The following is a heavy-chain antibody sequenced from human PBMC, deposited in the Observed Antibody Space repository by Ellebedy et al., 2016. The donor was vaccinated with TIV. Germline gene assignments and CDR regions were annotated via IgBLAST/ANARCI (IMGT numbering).Heavy chain of an antibody. D-gene: IGHD3-10*01. Sequence: PGGSLRLSCAVSGFTFSDYYMSWIRQAPGKGLEWVSYISSSGSIINYADSVKGRFTISRDNAKKSQYLQMNSLRAEDTAVYYCVRDTYYYGSGTYYKGFDYWGQGTLVTVSS. CDR1: GFTFSDYY. V-gene: IGHV3-11*04. CDR3: VRDTYYYGSGTYYKGFDY. J-gene: IGHJ4*02. CDR2: ISSSGSII.